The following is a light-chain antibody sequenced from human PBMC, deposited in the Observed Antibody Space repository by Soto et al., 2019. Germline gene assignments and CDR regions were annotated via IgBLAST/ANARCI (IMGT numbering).Light chain of an antibody. CDR2: SAS. V-gene: IGKV1-12*01. Sequence: DIQMTQSPSSVSASVGDRVTITCRASQGINSWLAWYQQKSGKAPKLLIYSASSLVSGVPSRFTGSGSGTDFTPTISSLQPEDFETYYCQQANTFALTLAGGTNVDIK. CDR3: QQANTFALT. CDR1: QGINSW. J-gene: IGKJ4*01.